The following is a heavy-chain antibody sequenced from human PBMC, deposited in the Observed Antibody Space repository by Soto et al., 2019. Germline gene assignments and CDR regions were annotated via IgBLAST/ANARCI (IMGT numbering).Heavy chain of an antibody. J-gene: IGHJ6*02. CDR2: ISSRSDI. CDR1: GFTFSTYS. V-gene: IGHV3-21*01. D-gene: IGHD2-8*01. Sequence: GGSLRLSCVGSGFTFSTYSINWVRQAPGKGLEWVSSISSRSDIYYADSVKGRFTISRDNAKNSVSLQMNSLRAEDTAVYYCAREYAAWPLAYGLDVWGQGTTVTVSS. CDR3: AREYAAWPLAYGLDV.